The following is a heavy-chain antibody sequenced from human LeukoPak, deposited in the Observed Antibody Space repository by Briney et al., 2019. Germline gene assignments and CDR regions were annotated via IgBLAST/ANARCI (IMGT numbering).Heavy chain of an antibody. D-gene: IGHD5-12*01. V-gene: IGHV3-7*03. CDR1: GFTFSGFW. Sequence: GGSLRLSCAVSGFTFSGFWMSWSRQAPGKGLEWVASINSDGSEGYYADVVKGRFTISRDNAKNSLYLQMNSLRAEDTAVYYCATQNPYSGYDLDYWGQGTLVTVSS. CDR2: INSDGSEG. J-gene: IGHJ4*02. CDR3: ATQNPYSGYDLDY.